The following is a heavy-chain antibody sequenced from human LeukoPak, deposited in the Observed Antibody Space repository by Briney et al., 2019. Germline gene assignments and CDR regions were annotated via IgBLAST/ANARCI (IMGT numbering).Heavy chain of an antibody. CDR2: IYSGGNT. D-gene: IGHD6-19*01. Sequence: GGSLRLSCAASGLTVSSNCMSWVRQAPGKGLEWVSFIYSGGNTYYADSVKGRFTISRDNSKNTVHLQMNSLRAEDTAVYYCARVGAVAGTLDVWGKGTTVTVSS. J-gene: IGHJ6*04. V-gene: IGHV3-53*01. CDR3: ARVGAVAGTLDV. CDR1: GLTVSSNC.